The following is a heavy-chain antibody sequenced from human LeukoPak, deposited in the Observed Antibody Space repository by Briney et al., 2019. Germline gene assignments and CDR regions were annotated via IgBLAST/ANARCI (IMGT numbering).Heavy chain of an antibody. CDR2: IYYSGTT. Sequence: SETLSLTCAVYGGSFSGYYWSWIRQPPGKGLEWIGYIYYSGTTNYNPSLKSRVTISVDTSKNQFSLNLSSVTAADTAVYYCARDPGLDYWGQGTLVTVSS. CDR3: ARDPGLDY. J-gene: IGHJ4*02. V-gene: IGHV4-59*01. CDR1: GGSFSGYY.